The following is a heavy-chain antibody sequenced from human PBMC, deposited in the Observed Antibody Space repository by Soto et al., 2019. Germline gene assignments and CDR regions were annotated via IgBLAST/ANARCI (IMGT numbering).Heavy chain of an antibody. J-gene: IGHJ6*03. Sequence: GGSLRLSCAASGFTFSSYAMSWVRQAPGKGLEWVSAISGSGGSTYYADSVKGRFTISRDNSKNTLYLQMNSLRAEYTAVYYCAKLRDYTFQYYYYYYMDVWGKGTTVTVSS. CDR3: AKLRDYTFQYYYYYYMDV. D-gene: IGHD4-17*01. V-gene: IGHV3-23*01. CDR1: GFTFSSYA. CDR2: ISGSGGST.